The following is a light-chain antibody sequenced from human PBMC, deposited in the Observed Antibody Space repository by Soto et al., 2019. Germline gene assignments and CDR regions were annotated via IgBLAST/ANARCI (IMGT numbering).Light chain of an antibody. CDR2: AAS. CDR3: QQNFNVPRT. CDR1: QNIASY. Sequence: DIQMTQSPSSLSASVGDRVTITCRASQNIASYLNWYQQRPGKAPELLIYAASSLQSGVPLRFSGSGSGTEFTLTIDSLQPEDFASYYRQQNFNVPRTFGQGTKLDIK. J-gene: IGKJ1*01. V-gene: IGKV1-39*01.